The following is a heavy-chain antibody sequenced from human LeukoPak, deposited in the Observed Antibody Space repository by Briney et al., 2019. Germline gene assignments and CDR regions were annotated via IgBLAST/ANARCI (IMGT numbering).Heavy chain of an antibody. Sequence: SETLSLTCAVYGGSFSGYYWSWIRQPPGKGLEWIGEINHSGSTNYNPSLKSRVTISVDTSKNQFSLKLSSVTAADTAVYYCARDGSLELRSARDMDVWGKGTTVTVSS. J-gene: IGHJ6*03. D-gene: IGHD1-7*01. V-gene: IGHV4-34*01. CDR2: INHSGST. CDR3: ARDGSLELRSARDMDV. CDR1: GGSFSGYY.